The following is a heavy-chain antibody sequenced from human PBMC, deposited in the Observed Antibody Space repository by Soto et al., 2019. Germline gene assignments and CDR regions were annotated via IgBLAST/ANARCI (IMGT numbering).Heavy chain of an antibody. J-gene: IGHJ6*01. Sequence: EVQLVESGGGLVKPGGSLRLSCAASGFTFSSYSMNWVRQAPGKGLEWVSSISSSSSYIYYADSVKGRFTISRDNAKNSLYLQMNSLRAEDTAVYYCARDRDYYDSSGYGPYYYYYGMDVW. CDR2: ISSSSSYI. CDR3: ARDRDYYDSSGYGPYYYYYGMDV. CDR1: GFTFSSYS. V-gene: IGHV3-21*01. D-gene: IGHD3-22*01.